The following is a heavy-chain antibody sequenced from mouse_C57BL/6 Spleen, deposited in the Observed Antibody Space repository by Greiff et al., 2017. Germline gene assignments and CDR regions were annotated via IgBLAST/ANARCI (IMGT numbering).Heavy chain of an antibody. CDR3: ARGDLITTVVATNAMDY. CDR2: INPNNGGT. D-gene: IGHD1-1*01. Sequence: EVKLMESGPELVKPGASVKMSCKASGYTFTDYNMHWVKQSHGKSLEWIGYINPNNGGTSYNQKFKGQATLTVNKSTSTAYMELRSLTSEDSAVYYCARGDLITTVVATNAMDYWGQGTSVTVSS. V-gene: IGHV1-22*01. CDR1: GYTFTDYN. J-gene: IGHJ4*01.